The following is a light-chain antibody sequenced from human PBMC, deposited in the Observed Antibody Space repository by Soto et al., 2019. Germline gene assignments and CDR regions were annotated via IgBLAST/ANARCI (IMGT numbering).Light chain of an antibody. Sequence: QSVLTQPPSVSAAPGQKVTISCSGSSSNIGNNYVSWYQQLPGTAPKLLIYDNNKRPSGIPDRFSGSKSGTSATLGITGLXXXXEADYYCGTWDSSLSAVVXXXGTKLTVL. CDR2: DNN. CDR1: SSNIGNNY. CDR3: GTWDSSLSAVV. V-gene: IGLV1-51*01. J-gene: IGLJ2*01.